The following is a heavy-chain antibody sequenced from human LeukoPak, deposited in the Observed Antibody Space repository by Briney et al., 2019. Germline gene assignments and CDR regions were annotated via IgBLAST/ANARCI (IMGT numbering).Heavy chain of an antibody. V-gene: IGHV4-59*08. CDR1: GHSINSYY. CDR2: IYYSGST. CDR3: ATTSWAFDI. J-gene: IGHJ3*02. Sequence: SETLSLTCTVSGHSINSYYWSCIRQPPGKGLEWIGYIYYSGSTNYNPSLKSRVTISVDTSKNQFSLKLSSVTAADTAVYYCATTSWAFDIWGQGTMVTVSS.